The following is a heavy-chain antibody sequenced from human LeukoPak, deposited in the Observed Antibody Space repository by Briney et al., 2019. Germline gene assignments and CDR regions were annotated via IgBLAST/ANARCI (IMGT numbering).Heavy chain of an antibody. Sequence: GGSLRLSCAASGFTFSSYTMSWVRQAPGKGLEWVSTITTSDGNTYYADSVKGRFTVSRDNSKNTLFLQMNRLRAEDTAVYYCAKDGGLWVSAHWGDSWGRGTLVTVSS. V-gene: IGHV3-23*01. CDR3: AKDGGLWVSAHWGDS. CDR2: ITTSDGNT. CDR1: GFTFSSYT. D-gene: IGHD7-27*01. J-gene: IGHJ4*02.